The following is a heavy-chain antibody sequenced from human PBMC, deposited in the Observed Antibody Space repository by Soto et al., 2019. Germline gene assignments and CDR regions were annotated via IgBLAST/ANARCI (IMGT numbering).Heavy chain of an antibody. D-gene: IGHD4-17*01. CDR3: ARGRYDGDYGGVFYFDY. J-gene: IGHJ4*02. Sequence: XXTLSLPFAVYGGSFSGYYWRWILQPPGKGLEWIGEINHSGSTNYNPSLKSRVTISVDTSKNQFSLKLSSVTAADKAVYYCARGRYDGDYGGVFYFDYWGQGTLVTVSS. CDR1: GGSFSGYY. V-gene: IGHV4-34*01. CDR2: INHSGST.